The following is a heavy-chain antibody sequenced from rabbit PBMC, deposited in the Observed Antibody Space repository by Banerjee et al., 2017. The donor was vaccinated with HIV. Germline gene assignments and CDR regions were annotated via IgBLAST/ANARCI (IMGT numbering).Heavy chain of an antibody. CDR3: ARDAGGDGYSNDL. CDR1: GIDFSSDYY. V-gene: IGHV1S45*01. CDR2: IYTGSGST. D-gene: IGHD7-1*01. J-gene: IGHJ4*01. Sequence: QEQLVESGGGLVQPEGSLTLTCKASGIDFSSDYYMCWVRQAPGKGLEWIASIYTGSGSTYYASWAKGRFTISKTSSTTVTLQMTSLTAADTATYFCARDAGGDGYSNDLWGPGTLVTVS.